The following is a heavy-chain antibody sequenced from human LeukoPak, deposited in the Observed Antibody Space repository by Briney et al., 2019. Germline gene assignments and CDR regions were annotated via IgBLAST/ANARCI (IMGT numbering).Heavy chain of an antibody. CDR1: GGSISSGGYY. CDR2: SYYGGST. V-gene: IGHV4-31*03. J-gene: IGHJ3*02. D-gene: IGHD6-19*01. CDR3: ARDRSVAAPTRGACDI. Sequence: SETLSLTCTVSGGSISSGGYYWSWLRQHAGGGLDGFGYSYYGGSTYYNPSVKSRVTISVDTSKNQFYLKLSTVTAADTAVYYCARDRSVAAPTRGACDIWGQGTMVTVSS.